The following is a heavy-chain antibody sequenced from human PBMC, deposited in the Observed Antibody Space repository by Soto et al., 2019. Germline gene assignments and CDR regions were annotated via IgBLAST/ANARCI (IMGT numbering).Heavy chain of an antibody. V-gene: IGHV5-10-1*01. CDR2: IDPSDSYT. CDR1: GCSFTSYW. CDR3: AREYYDFWSGLTYYYGMDV. J-gene: IGHJ6*02. D-gene: IGHD3-3*01. Sequence: LKISCKGSGCSFTSYWISWVRQMPGKGREWMGRIDPSDSYTNYSPSFQGHVTISADKSISTAYLQWSSLKASDTAMYYCAREYYDFWSGLTYYYGMDVWGQGTTVTVSS.